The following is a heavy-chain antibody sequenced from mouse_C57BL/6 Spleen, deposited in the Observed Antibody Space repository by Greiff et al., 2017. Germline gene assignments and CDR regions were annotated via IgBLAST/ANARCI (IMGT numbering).Heavy chain of an antibody. V-gene: IGHV1-69*01. J-gene: IGHJ3*01. Sequence: QVQLQQPGAELVMPGASVKLSCKASGYTFTSYWMHWVKQRPGQGLEWIGEIDPSDSYTNYNQKFKGKSTLTVDKSSSTAYMQLSSLTSEDSAVYNCARSKDSSGYEAWFAYWGQGTLVTVSA. CDR3: ARSKDSSGYEAWFAY. CDR2: IDPSDSYT. CDR1: GYTFTSYW. D-gene: IGHD3-2*02.